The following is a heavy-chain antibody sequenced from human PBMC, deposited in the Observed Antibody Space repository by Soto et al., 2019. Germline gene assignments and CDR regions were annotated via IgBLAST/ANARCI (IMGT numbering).Heavy chain of an antibody. V-gene: IGHV5-51*01. J-gene: IGHJ6*02. CDR3: ARSSTSCYICSYGMDV. D-gene: IGHD2-2*02. CDR1: GYSFTSYW. CDR2: IYPGDSDT. Sequence: PGESLKISCKGSGYSFTSYWIGWVRQMPGKGLEWMGIIYPGDSDTRYSPSFQGQVTISADKSISTAYLQWSSLKASDTAMYYCARSSTSCYICSYGMDVWGQGTTVTVSS.